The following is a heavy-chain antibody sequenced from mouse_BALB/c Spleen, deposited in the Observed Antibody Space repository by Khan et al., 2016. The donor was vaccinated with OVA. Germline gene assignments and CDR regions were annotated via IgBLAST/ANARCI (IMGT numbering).Heavy chain of an antibody. CDR1: GFSLTDYA. J-gene: IGHJ4*01. V-gene: IGHV2-6-5*01. Sequence: VQLVESGPGLVAPSQSLSITCTVSGFSLTDYAVSWIRQPPGKGLEWLGVIWAGGSKYYNLALKSRLSISKDNSKSQVFLKMNSLQTDDTAMYYCAKDPPYYAMGYWGQGTSVTVSS. CDR3: AKDPPYYAMGY. CDR2: IWAGGSK.